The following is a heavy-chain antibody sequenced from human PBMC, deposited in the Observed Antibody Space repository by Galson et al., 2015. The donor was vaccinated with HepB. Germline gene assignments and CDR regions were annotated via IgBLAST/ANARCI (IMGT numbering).Heavy chain of an antibody. D-gene: IGHD3-10*01. V-gene: IGHV4-4*07. Sequence: TLSLTCTVSGASTSSYSWHWVRQPAGKGLEWIGRIYMSGSTNYNPSLKSRVTMSVDTSKNQFSLKLNSVTAADTAVYYCARGGYYYGSGTFYHYYYMDVWGKGTTVTVSS. CDR1: GASTSSYS. CDR2: IYMSGST. J-gene: IGHJ6*03. CDR3: ARGGYYYGSGTFYHYYYMDV.